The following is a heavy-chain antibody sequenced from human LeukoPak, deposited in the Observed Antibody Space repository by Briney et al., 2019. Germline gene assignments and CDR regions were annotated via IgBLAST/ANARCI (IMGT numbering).Heavy chain of an antibody. CDR3: ARAKGYSSNNWFDP. D-gene: IGHD6-19*01. Sequence: GGSLRLSCAASGFTFSSYEMNWVRQAPGKGLEWVSYISSRGSAIYYADSVKGRFTISRDNAKNSLYLQMNSLRAEDTAVYYCARAKGYSSNNWFDPWGQGTLVTVSS. CDR2: ISSRGSAI. CDR1: GFTFSSYE. J-gene: IGHJ5*02. V-gene: IGHV3-48*03.